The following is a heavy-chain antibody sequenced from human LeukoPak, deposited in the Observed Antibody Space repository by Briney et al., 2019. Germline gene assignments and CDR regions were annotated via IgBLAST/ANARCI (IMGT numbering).Heavy chain of an antibody. V-gene: IGHV4-31*03. CDR3: ASLYCSSTSCYSFDP. Sequence: PSETLSLTCTVSGGSISSGGYYWSWIRQHPGKGLEWIGYIYYSGSTYYNPSLKSRVTISVDTSKNQFSPKLSSVTAADTAVYYCASLYCSSTSCYSFDPWGQGTLVTVSS. CDR2: IYYSGST. J-gene: IGHJ5*02. D-gene: IGHD2-2*01. CDR1: GGSISSGGYY.